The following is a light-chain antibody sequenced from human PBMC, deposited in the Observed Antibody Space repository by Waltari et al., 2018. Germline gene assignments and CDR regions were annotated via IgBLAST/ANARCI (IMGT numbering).Light chain of an antibody. CDR1: QRVTGRH. Sequence: EIVLTQSPGTLSLSPGERATLSCRASQRVTGRHVDWFQQKPGQAPRLLIYGASSRATGIPDRFSGSGSGTDFTLTISRLEPEDFATYYCQQRSDWPLTFGGGTKVELK. CDR2: GAS. CDR3: QQRSDWPLT. J-gene: IGKJ4*01. V-gene: IGKV3D-20*02.